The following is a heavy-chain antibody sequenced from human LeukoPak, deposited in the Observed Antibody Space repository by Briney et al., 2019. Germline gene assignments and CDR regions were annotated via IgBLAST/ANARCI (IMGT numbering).Heavy chain of an antibody. Sequence: PGGSLRLSCAASGFTFSNYAMSWVRQAPGRGLEWVSAISGSGESTYYADSVKGRFTISRDNSKNTLHLQMNSLRAEDTAVHHCARQLGYCSDGSCYFDYWGQGTLVTVSS. CDR1: GFTFSNYA. CDR3: ARQLGYCSDGSCYFDY. CDR2: ISGSGEST. V-gene: IGHV3-23*01. J-gene: IGHJ4*02. D-gene: IGHD2-15*01.